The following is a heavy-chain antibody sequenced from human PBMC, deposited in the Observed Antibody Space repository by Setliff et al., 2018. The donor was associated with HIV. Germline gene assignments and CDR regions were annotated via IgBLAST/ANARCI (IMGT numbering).Heavy chain of an antibody. V-gene: IGHV4-34*01. CDR3: ARGLGRGSGTYYNPPGY. Sequence: SETLSLTCAFNGGSFSGYYWMWIRQSPGEGLEWIWEINHSGKTNYNPSLKSRVTMSGDTSKNQLSLNLTSVTAADTAVYFCARGLGRGSGTYYNPPGYWGPGTLVTVSS. J-gene: IGHJ4*02. CDR1: GGSFSGYY. CDR2: INHSGKT. D-gene: IGHD3-10*01.